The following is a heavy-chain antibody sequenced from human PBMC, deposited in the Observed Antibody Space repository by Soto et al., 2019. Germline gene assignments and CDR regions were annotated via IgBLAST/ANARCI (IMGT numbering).Heavy chain of an antibody. CDR3: AHRPSYCSGGSCYSGFDY. J-gene: IGHJ4*02. V-gene: IGHV4-39*01. CDR2: IYYSGNT. Sequence: SETLSLTCTVSGVSISSSSYYWGWIRQPPGKGLEWIGSIYYSGNTYYNPSLKSRVTISVDTAKNQFSLKLSSVTAADTAVYYCAHRPSYCSGGSCYSGFDYWGQGTLVTVSS. CDR1: GVSISSSSYY. D-gene: IGHD2-15*01.